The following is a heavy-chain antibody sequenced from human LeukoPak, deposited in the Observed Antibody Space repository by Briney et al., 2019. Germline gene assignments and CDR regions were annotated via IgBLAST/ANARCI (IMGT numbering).Heavy chain of an antibody. CDR2: INTDGSIT. Sequence: GGSLRLSCAASGFTSSNYWMHWVRQAPGKGLVWVSRINTDGSITIYADSVKGRFTISRDNAKNTLNLQMNSLRAEDTAVYYCARVSDGSFYINYWGQGTLVTVSS. J-gene: IGHJ4*02. V-gene: IGHV3-74*01. D-gene: IGHD1-26*01. CDR1: GFTSSNYW. CDR3: ARVSDGSFYINY.